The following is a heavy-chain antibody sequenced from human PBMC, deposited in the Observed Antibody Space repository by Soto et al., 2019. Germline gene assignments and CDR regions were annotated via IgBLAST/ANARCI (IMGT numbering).Heavy chain of an antibody. CDR1: GYTFTSYY. Sequence: ASVKVSCKASGYTFTSYYINWVRQATGQGLEWMGWMNPNSGNTGYAQKFQGRVTMTRNTSISTAYMELSSLRSEDTAVYYCARVGDYGDYVAFDVWGQGTMVTVSS. CDR2: MNPNSGNT. CDR3: ARVGDYGDYVAFDV. V-gene: IGHV1-8*01. J-gene: IGHJ3*01. D-gene: IGHD4-17*01.